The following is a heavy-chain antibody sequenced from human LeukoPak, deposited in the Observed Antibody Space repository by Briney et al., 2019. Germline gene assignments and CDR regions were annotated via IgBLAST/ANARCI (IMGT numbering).Heavy chain of an antibody. CDR1: GGSISSSSYY. D-gene: IGHD2-2*01. V-gene: IGHV4-39*01. CDR2: IYYSGST. CDR3: ARYPDCSSTSCYGWYYYYYMDV. J-gene: IGHJ6*03. Sequence: PSETLSLTCTVSGGSISSSSYYWGWIRQPPGKGLEWIGSIYYSGSTYYNPSLKSRVTISVDTSKNQFSLKLSSVTAADTAVYYCARYPDCSSTSCYGWYYYYYMDVWGKGTTVTVSS.